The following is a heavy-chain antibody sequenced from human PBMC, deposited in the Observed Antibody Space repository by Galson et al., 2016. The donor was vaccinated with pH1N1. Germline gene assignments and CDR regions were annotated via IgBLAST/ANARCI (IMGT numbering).Heavy chain of an antibody. CDR1: GFSFSNYG. Sequence: SLRLSCAASGFSFSNYGMHWVRQAPGKGPEWVAVISFDGSNKNYADSVRGRVTISRDNSKNTLFLLLDSLRPEDTAVYYCAKDRPQMMLRYFDWLLGDAMDDWGQGTTVTVSS. D-gene: IGHD3-9*01. J-gene: IGHJ6*02. V-gene: IGHV3-30*18. CDR2: ISFDGSNK. CDR3: AKDRPQMMLRYFDWLLGDAMDD.